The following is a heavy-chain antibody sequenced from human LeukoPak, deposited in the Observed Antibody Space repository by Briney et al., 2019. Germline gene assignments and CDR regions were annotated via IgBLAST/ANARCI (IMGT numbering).Heavy chain of an antibody. CDR3: ARGRSGGDWFDS. J-gene: IGHJ5*01. CDR1: GGSISTYY. D-gene: IGHD3-10*01. Sequence: SETLSLTCTVFGGSISTYYWTWIRQPPGKGLEWIGYNNYTRNTNHNPTLKSRVTMSVDTSKNQFSLKLSSVTAADTAVYYRARGRSGGDWFDSWGQGTLVTVSS. V-gene: IGHV4-59*01. CDR2: NNYTRNT.